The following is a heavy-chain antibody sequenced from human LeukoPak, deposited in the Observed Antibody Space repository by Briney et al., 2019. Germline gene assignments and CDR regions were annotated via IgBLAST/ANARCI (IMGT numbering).Heavy chain of an antibody. D-gene: IGHD5-18*01. CDR2: ISGSGGST. CDR1: GFTFSSYA. V-gene: IGHV3-23*01. Sequence: GGSLRLSRAASGFTFSSYAMSWVRQAPGKGLEWVSAISGSGGSTYYADSVKGRFTISRDNSKNTLYLQMNSLRAEDTAVYYCASQYSYGRNGYFDYWGQGTLVTVSS. CDR3: ASQYSYGRNGYFDY. J-gene: IGHJ4*02.